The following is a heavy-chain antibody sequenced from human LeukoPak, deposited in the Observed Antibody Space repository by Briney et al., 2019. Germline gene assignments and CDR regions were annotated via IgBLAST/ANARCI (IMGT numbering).Heavy chain of an antibody. D-gene: IGHD1-1*01. V-gene: IGHV3-30*18. CDR3: AKSTTGS. J-gene: IGHJ4*02. Sequence: LSLTCTVSGGSISSYYWSWIRQAPGKGLEWVAVISYDGSNKYYADSVKGRFTISRDNSKNTLYLQMNSLRAEDTAVYYCAKSTTGSWGQGTLVTVSS. CDR1: GGSISSYY. CDR2: ISYDGSNK.